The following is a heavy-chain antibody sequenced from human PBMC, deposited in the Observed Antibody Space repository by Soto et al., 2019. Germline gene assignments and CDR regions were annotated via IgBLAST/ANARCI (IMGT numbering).Heavy chain of an antibody. Sequence: GSLRLSCAASGFTVSSNYMSWVRQAPGKGLEWLSVIYTDDSTYYADSVKGRFTISRHNSKNTLYLQMNSLRAEDTAVYYCAKLRDFVVLPAGILDYWGPGTLVTVSS. CDR1: GFTVSSNY. D-gene: IGHD2-8*01. CDR2: IYTDDST. V-gene: IGHV3-53*04. CDR3: AKLRDFVVLPAGILDY. J-gene: IGHJ4*02.